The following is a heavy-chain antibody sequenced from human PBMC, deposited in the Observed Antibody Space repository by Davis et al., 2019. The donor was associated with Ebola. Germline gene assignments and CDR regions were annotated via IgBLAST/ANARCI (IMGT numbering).Heavy chain of an antibody. V-gene: IGHV1-46*01. CDR3: ARGKTVAGTRGLSWFDP. J-gene: IGHJ5*02. Sequence: ASVKVSCKASGYTFTSYYMHWVRQAPGQGLEWMGIINPSGGSTSYAQKFQGRVTMTRGTSTSTVYMELSSLRSEDTAVFYCARGKTVAGTRGLSWFDPWGPGTLVTVSS. D-gene: IGHD6-19*01. CDR1: GYTFTSYY. CDR2: INPSGGST.